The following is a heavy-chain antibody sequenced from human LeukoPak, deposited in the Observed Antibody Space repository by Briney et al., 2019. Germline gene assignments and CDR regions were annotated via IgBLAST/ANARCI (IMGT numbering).Heavy chain of an antibody. D-gene: IGHD6-6*01. Sequence: PGGSLRLSCAAPGFTFSDYYMSWIGQAPGKGLDWVSYISSSSSYTNYADSVKGRFTISRDNAKNSLYLQMNSLRAEDTAVYYCASSPRSSSSDYWGQGTLVTVSS. CDR2: ISSSSSYT. CDR1: GFTFSDYY. V-gene: IGHV3-11*06. CDR3: ASSPRSSSSDY. J-gene: IGHJ4*02.